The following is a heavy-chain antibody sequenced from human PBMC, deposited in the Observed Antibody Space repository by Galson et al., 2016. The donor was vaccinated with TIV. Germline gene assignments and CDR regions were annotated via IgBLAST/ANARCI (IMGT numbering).Heavy chain of an antibody. CDR2: KSYDGGNE. D-gene: IGHD3-3*01. Sequence: SLRLSCAASGFPFSSYTMHWVRQAPGKGLEWVAIKSYDGGNEYYADSVKGRFTIARDNSKNTLYLQMDSLRIEDTAVYYCARDGHDFWRGGANTLDYWGQGILVTVSS. CDR1: GFPFSSYT. V-gene: IGHV3-30*04. J-gene: IGHJ4*02. CDR3: ARDGHDFWRGGANTLDY.